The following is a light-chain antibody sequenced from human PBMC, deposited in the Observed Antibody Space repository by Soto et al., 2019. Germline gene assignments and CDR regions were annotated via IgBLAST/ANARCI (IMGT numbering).Light chain of an antibody. Sequence: EIVMTQSPATLSVSPGERATLSCRASQSVSSNLAWYQQKPGQAPRLLIYGASTRATGIPARFSGSGSGTEFTLTISSLQSEDFAVYHCKQYNSWPWTFGQGTKVDIK. J-gene: IGKJ1*01. CDR1: QSVSSN. CDR2: GAS. CDR3: KQYNSWPWT. V-gene: IGKV3-15*01.